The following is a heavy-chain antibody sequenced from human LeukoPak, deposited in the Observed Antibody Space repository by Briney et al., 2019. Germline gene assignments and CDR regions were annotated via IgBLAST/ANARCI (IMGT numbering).Heavy chain of an antibody. V-gene: IGHV1-69*04. CDR1: GGTFSSYA. D-gene: IGHD2-15*01. J-gene: IGHJ5*02. CDR3: ARGPAVANWFDP. CDR2: IIPILGIA. Sequence: SVKVSCKASGGTFSSYAISWVRQAPGQGLEWMGRIIPILGIANYAQKFQGRVTITADKSTSTAYMELSSLRSEDTAVYYCARGPAVANWFDPWGQGTLVTVSS.